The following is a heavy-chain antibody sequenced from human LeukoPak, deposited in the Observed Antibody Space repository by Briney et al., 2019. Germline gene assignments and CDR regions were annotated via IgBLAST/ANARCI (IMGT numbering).Heavy chain of an antibody. D-gene: IGHD2-2*01. J-gene: IGHJ6*03. V-gene: IGHV1-69*05. CDR2: IIPIFGTA. CDR1: GGTFSSYA. CDR3: ARAWETPAATIPTYYYYYMDV. Sequence: SVKVSCKASGGTFSSYAISWVRQAPGQGLEWMGGIIPIFGTANYAQKFQGRVTITTDESTSTAYMELSSLRSEDTAVYYCARAWETPAATIPTYYYYYMDVWGKGTTVTVSS.